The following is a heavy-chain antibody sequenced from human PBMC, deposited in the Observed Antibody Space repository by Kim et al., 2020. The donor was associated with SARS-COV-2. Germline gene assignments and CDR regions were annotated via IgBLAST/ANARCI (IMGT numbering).Heavy chain of an antibody. CDR2: ISSSSSYI. CDR3: ASRVPRRNSSGPFDY. Sequence: GGSLRLSCAASGFTFSSYSMNWVRQAPGKGLEWVSSISSSSSYIYYADSVKGRFTISRDNAKNSLYLQMNSLRAEDTAVYYCASRVPRRNSSGPFDYWGQGTLVTVSS. J-gene: IGHJ4*02. V-gene: IGHV3-21*01. CDR1: GFTFSSYS. D-gene: IGHD3-22*01.